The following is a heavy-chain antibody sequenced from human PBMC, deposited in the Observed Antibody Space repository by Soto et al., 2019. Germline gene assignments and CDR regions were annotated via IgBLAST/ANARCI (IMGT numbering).Heavy chain of an antibody. CDR1: GFTFSSYA. D-gene: IGHD2-21*02. J-gene: IGHJ4*02. CDR2: ISYDGSNK. Sequence: QVQLVESWGGVVQPGRSLRLSCAASGFTFSSYAMHWVRQAPGKGLEWVAVISYDGSNKYYADSVKGRFTISRDNSKNTLYLQMNSLRAEDTAVYYCARDGVRGGNSGVGYWGQGTLVTVSS. CDR3: ARDGVRGGNSGVGY. V-gene: IGHV3-30-3*01.